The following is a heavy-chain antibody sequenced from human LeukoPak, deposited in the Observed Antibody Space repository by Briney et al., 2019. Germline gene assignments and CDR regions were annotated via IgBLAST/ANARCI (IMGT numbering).Heavy chain of an antibody. J-gene: IGHJ4*02. D-gene: IGHD3-3*01. CDR3: ASRSSIWSGYQDTLYYFDS. Sequence: SETLSLTCTVSGGSISSYYWSWIRRPPGKRLEWIGHIYYSGSTNYNPSLKSRVTISVDTSKNQFSLKLSSVTAADTAVYYCASRSSIWSGYQDTLYYFDSWGQGTLVTVSS. CDR2: IYYSGST. V-gene: IGHV4-59*01. CDR1: GGSISSYY.